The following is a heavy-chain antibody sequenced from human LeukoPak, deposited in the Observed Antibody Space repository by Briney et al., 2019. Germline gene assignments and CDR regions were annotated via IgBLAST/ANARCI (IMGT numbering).Heavy chain of an antibody. Sequence: SVKVSCKASGYTFTSYDINWVRQAPGQGLEWMGRIIPILGIVNYAQKFQGRVTITADKSTSTAYMELSSLRSEDTAVYYCARDKSTDKDIVVVVAFDYWGQGTLVTVSS. V-gene: IGHV1-69*04. J-gene: IGHJ4*02. D-gene: IGHD2-15*01. CDR1: GYTFTSYD. CDR2: IIPILGIV. CDR3: ARDKSTDKDIVVVVAFDY.